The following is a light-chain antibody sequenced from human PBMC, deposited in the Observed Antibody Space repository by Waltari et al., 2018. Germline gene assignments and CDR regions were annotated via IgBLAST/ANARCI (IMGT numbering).Light chain of an antibody. CDR2: VNSDGSH. J-gene: IGLJ3*02. V-gene: IGLV4-69*01. CDR1: SGHSSNI. Sequence: QLVLTQSPSASASLGASVKFTCTLSSGHSSNIIAWHQQQPEKGPRYLMKVNSDGSHSKGDGILDRFSGSGSGTERYLTISSVQSEDEADYYCQTGGHGTWVFGGGTKLTVL. CDR3: QTGGHGTWV.